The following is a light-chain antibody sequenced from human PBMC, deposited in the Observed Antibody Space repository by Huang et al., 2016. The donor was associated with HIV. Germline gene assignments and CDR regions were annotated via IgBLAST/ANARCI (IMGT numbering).Light chain of an antibody. J-gene: IGKJ1*01. CDR3: MQASHGAAT. Sequence: DVLLTQSPLSLPVTLGQPAFITCKSNQSLVYGDGNIYLNWFHQRPGHSPRLLIYKRPNRDSGVPDRFSAGGSGTDFTLWISEVEAEDVGDYYCMQASHGAATFGQGTRVDIK. CDR1: QSLVYGDGNIY. CDR2: KRP. V-gene: IGKV2-30*01.